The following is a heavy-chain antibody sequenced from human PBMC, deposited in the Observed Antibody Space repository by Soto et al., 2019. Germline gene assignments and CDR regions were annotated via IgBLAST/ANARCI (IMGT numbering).Heavy chain of an antibody. J-gene: IGHJ5*02. CDR3: ALILERDWFEP. CDR1: GFTFSSYW. V-gene: IGHV3-7*01. Sequence: PGGSLRLSCAASGFTFSSYWMSWVRQAPGKGLEWVANIKQDGSEKYYVDSVKGRFTISRDNAKNSLYLQMNSLRAEDTAVYSWALILERDWFEPWEQRTQVSVTS. D-gene: IGHD1-1*01. CDR2: IKQDGSEK.